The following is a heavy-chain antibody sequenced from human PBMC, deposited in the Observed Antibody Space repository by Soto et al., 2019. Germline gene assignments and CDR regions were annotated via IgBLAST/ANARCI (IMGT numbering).Heavy chain of an antibody. Sequence: KQSQTLSLTCAISGDSVSSNSVTWNWIRQSPSRGLEWLGRTYYRSKWYNDYAVSVKSRITINPDTSKNQFSLQLNSVTPEDTAVYYCAREEGGYSYGQKTVKWFDPWGQGTLVTVSS. CDR2: TYYRSKWYN. CDR1: GDSVSSNSVT. D-gene: IGHD5-18*01. CDR3: AREEGGYSYGQKTVKWFDP. J-gene: IGHJ5*02. V-gene: IGHV6-1*01.